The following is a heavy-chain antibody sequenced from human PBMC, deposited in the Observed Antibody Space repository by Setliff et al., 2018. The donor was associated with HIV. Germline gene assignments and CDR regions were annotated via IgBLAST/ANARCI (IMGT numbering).Heavy chain of an antibody. CDR2: INPDSRGT. V-gene: IGHV1-2*06. J-gene: IGHJ4*02. Sequence: ASVKVSCKTSGYAFTDYSIHWVRQAPGQGLEWVGRINPDSRGTNYAQTFQGRVTMTRDTSVGTAYMELSRLKSYDTAVFYCARGVKGIATTGKYYFDYWGQGTLVTVSS. CDR1: GYAFTDYS. CDR3: ARGVKGIATTGKYYFDY. D-gene: IGHD6-13*01.